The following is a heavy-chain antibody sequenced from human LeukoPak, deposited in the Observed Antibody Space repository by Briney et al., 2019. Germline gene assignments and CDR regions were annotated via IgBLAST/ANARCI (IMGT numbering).Heavy chain of an antibody. V-gene: IGHV3-66*01. CDR3: AGDLVTNVGGAFDI. Sequence: GGSLRLSCAASGFTVSSNYMSWVRQAPGKGLEWVSVIYSGGSTYYADSVKGRFTISRDNSKNTLYLQMNSLRAEDTAVYYCAGDLVTNVGGAFDIWGQGTMVTVSS. D-gene: IGHD3-16*01. J-gene: IGHJ3*02. CDR1: GFTVSSNY. CDR2: IYSGGST.